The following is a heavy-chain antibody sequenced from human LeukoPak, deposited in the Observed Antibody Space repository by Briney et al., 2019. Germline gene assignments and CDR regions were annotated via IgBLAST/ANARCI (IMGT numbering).Heavy chain of an antibody. CDR2: IYYTGSI. CDR1: GGSISSSSYY. D-gene: IGHD1-14*01. CDR3: ARKPDSKNWFDP. V-gene: IGHV4-39*07. J-gene: IGHJ5*02. Sequence: PSETLSLTCTVPGGSISSSSYYWGWIRQPPGKGLEWIGCIYYTGSIYYNPSLRSRLTMSVDTSKNQFSLRLNSVTAVDTAVYFCARKPDSKNWFDPWGQGTLVIVSS.